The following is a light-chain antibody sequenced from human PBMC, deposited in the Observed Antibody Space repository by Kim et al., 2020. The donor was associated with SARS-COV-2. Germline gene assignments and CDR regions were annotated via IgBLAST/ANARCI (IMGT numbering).Light chain of an antibody. J-gene: IGKJ1*01. V-gene: IGKV1-27*01. CDR2: AAT. Sequence: AYLGETVTITCRGKQALSNYLAWNQQQPRQPPKHVIYAATDLQSRVPSRFSGSGPGTDFTLTISRLQTDEEATDYSQKYDGAPWTFGQGTKVDIK. CDR3: QKYDGAPWT. CDR1: QALSNY.